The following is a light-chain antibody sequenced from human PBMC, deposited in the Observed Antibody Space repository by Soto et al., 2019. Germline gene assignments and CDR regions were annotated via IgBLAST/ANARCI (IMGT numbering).Light chain of an antibody. CDR2: AAS. CDR1: QSISSY. V-gene: IGKV1-39*01. J-gene: IGKJ4*01. CDR3: QQDLRPPLT. Sequence: DIQMTQSPSSLSASVGDRVTITCRASQSISSYLNWYQQKPGKAPKLLIYAASSLQSGVPSRFSGSGSGTDFTLTISSLQPEDFATYYCQQDLRPPLTFGGGTKVDI.